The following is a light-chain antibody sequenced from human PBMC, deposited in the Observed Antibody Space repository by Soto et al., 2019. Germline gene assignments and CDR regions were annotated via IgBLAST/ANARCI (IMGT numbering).Light chain of an antibody. CDR3: QQGNTYPFT. J-gene: IGKJ5*01. CDR1: QSISGY. V-gene: IGKV1-39*01. CDR2: AAS. Sequence: DIQMTQSPSSLSASVGDRVTITCRASQSISGYLHWFQQKPGKAPKLLIYAASSLQGGVPSRFSGSGSGTDFTLTINSLQPEDFASYYCQQGNTYPFTFGQGTRLEI.